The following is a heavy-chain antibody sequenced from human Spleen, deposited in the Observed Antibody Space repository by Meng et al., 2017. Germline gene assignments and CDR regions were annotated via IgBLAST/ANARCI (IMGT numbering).Heavy chain of an antibody. V-gene: IGHV1-46*01. J-gene: IGHJ4*02. D-gene: IGHD2-15*01. Sequence: QVQLVQSGAEVKKAGASVKVSCKASGYTFTSYHMNWVRQAPGQGLEWMGIINPSAGTTTYAQKFQGRITMTRDTSTNTFSMELSSLRSEDTAVYYCARAIYCFGGTCYSEFFDYWGQGTLVTVSS. CDR2: INPSAGTT. CDR3: ARAIYCFGGTCYSEFFDY. CDR1: GYTFTSYH.